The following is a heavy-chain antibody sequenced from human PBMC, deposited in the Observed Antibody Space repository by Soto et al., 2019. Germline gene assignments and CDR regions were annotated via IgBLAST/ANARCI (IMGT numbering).Heavy chain of an antibody. Sequence: SETLSLTCTVSGGSVSSGSYYWSWIRQPPGKGLEWIGYIYYSGSTNYNPSLKSRVTISVDTSKNQFSLKLSSVTAADTAVYYCARVLMEYYYGSGSYVSPVDYWGQGTLVTVSS. D-gene: IGHD3-10*01. CDR3: ARVLMEYYYGSGSYVSPVDY. V-gene: IGHV4-61*01. CDR2: IYYSGST. J-gene: IGHJ4*02. CDR1: GGSVSSGSYY.